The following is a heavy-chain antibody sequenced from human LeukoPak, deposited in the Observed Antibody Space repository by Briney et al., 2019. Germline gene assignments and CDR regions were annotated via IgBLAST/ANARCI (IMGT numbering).Heavy chain of an antibody. CDR2: INPNGGGT. CDR1: GYTFSAYY. J-gene: IGHJ4*02. CDR3: AASRYCTAGSCTPFDF. V-gene: IGHV1-2*02. Sequence: ASVKVSCKASGYTFSAYYIHWVRLAPGQGLEWMAWINPNGGGTNYAQWFQGRVTLTRDTSISTVYMELKSLRSDDTAVYYRAASRYCTAGSCTPFDFWGQGILVTVSS. D-gene: IGHD2-15*01.